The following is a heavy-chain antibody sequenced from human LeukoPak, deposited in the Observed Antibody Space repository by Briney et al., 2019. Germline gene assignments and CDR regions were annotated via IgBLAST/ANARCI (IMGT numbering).Heavy chain of an antibody. CDR3: ALLGIAGDFDI. CDR1: VFTLSSYW. Sequence: GGSLRVSCAPSVFTLSSYWMYWVRQVPREGLVWVARINDDGNNKTYGDSVKGRFTIYRDNAENSLYLQMNSPRVEDTAVYYCALLGIAGDFDIWGEGTIVTHCS. D-gene: IGHD7-27*01. V-gene: IGHV3-74*03. J-gene: IGHJ3*02. CDR2: INDDGNNK.